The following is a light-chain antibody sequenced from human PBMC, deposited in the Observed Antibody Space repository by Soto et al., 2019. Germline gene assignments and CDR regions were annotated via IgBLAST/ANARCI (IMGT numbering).Light chain of an antibody. CDR2: DAS. J-gene: IGKJ4*01. Sequence: EIVLIQSPATLSLSPGEGATLSCRASQSVSNSLAWYQQNPSQAPRLLIYDASKRATGIPARFSGSGSGTDFTLTISSLEPEDFAVYYCQQRSNWPLTFGGGTKVEIK. V-gene: IGKV3-11*01. CDR3: QQRSNWPLT. CDR1: QSVSNS.